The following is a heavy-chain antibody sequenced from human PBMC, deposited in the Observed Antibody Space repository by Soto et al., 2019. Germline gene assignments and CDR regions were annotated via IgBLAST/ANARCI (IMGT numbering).Heavy chain of an antibody. CDR2: LYDLDGT. V-gene: IGHV3-53*01. Sequence: GGSLGLSCAAFGLTVSGKKYIAWVRQAPGKGLEWVSALYDLDGTYYADSVKDRFTTSGDSSKTIVYLQMNSLRPDDTAVYYCASWHLQEHAYDVWGQGTTVTVSS. CDR1: GLTVSGKKY. CDR3: ASWHLQEHAYDV. J-gene: IGHJ3*01. D-gene: IGHD4-4*01.